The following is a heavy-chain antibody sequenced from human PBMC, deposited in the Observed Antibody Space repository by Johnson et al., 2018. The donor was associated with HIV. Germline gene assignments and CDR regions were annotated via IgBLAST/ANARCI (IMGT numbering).Heavy chain of an antibody. J-gene: IGHJ3*02. CDR2: ISWNSGSI. D-gene: IGHD3-10*01. CDR3: AKDIGYYGSGSYPTAFDI. V-gene: IGHV3-9*01. CDR1: GFTFDDYA. Sequence: VQLVESGGGLVQPGRSLRLSCAASGFTFDDYAMHWVRQAPGKGLEWVSLISWNSGSIGYADSVKGRFTISRDNAKNSLYLQMNSLRAEDTALYYCAKDIGYYGSGSYPTAFDIWGQGTMVTVSS.